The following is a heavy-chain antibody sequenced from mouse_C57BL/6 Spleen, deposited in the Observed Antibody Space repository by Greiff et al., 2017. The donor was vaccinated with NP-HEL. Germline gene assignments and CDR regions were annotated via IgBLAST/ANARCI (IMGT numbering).Heavy chain of an antibody. CDR1: GYAFSSSW. J-gene: IGHJ3*01. V-gene: IGHV1-55*01. D-gene: IGHD1-1*01. Sequence: QVQLQQSGPELVKPGASVKISCKASGYAFSSSWMNWVKQRPGQGLEWIGDIYPGSGSTNYNEKFKSKATLTVDTSSSTAYMQLSSLTSEDSAVYYCARRWDYGGFAYWGQGTLVTVSA. CDR3: ARRWDYGGFAY. CDR2: IYPGSGST.